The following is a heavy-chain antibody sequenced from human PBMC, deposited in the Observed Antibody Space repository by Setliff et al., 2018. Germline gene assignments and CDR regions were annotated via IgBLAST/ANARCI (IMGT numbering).Heavy chain of an antibody. V-gene: IGHV4-59*12. D-gene: IGHD6-19*01. CDR2: IYYSWST. CDR3: AREQWLDPPGYYYMDV. Sequence: PSETLSLTCTVSGGSISTYSWSWIRQPPGKGLEWLGYIYYSWSTNYNPSLKSRVTMSIDTSKNQFSLKLNSVTAADMAVYYCAREQWLDPPGYYYMDVWAKGTTVTVSS. CDR1: GGSISTYS. J-gene: IGHJ6*03.